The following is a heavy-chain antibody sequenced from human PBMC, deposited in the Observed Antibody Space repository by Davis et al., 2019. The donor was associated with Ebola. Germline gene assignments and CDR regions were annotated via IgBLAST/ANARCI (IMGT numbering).Heavy chain of an antibody. CDR2: ITSDESST. J-gene: IGHJ4*02. CDR3: ARDFYGYSGYNFDY. CDR1: GFTFSSYW. V-gene: IGHV3-74*01. D-gene: IGHD5-12*01. Sequence: PGGSLRLSCAASGFTFSSYWMHWVRQAPGKGLVWVSRITSDESSTSYADSVKGRFTISRDNAKNTLYLQMSSLRAEDTAVYYCARDFYGYSGYNFDYWGQGTLVTVSS.